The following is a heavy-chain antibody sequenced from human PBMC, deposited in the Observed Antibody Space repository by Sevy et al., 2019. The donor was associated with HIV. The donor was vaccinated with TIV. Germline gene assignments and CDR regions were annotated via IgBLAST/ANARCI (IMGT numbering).Heavy chain of an antibody. CDR3: ARGTVLLGIVVVPAARGWFDP. CDR1: GYTFTNYD. Sequence: ASVKVSCKASGYTFTNYDINWVRQATGQGLEWMGWMNPNSGNTGYAQKFQGRVTMTRNTSISTAYMEAGSLRSEDTAVYYCARGTVLLGIVVVPAARGWFDPWGQGTLVTVSS. J-gene: IGHJ5*02. V-gene: IGHV1-8*01. D-gene: IGHD2-2*03. CDR2: MNPNSGNT.